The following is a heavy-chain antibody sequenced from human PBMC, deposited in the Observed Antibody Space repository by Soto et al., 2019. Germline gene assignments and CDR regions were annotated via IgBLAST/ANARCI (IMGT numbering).Heavy chain of an antibody. CDR3: ARHATRCYDFWIGPYSSYYGRDA. CDR2: IYYSGST. CDR1: GGSISSSSYY. J-gene: IGHJ6*02. V-gene: IGHV4-39*01. Sequence: SETLSLTCTVSGGSISSSSYYWGWIRQPPGKGLEWIGSIYYSGSTYYNPSLKSRVTISVDTSKNQFSLKLSSVTVADTAVYYCARHATRCYDFWIGPYSSYYGRDAGAKGPWSPS. D-gene: IGHD3-3*01.